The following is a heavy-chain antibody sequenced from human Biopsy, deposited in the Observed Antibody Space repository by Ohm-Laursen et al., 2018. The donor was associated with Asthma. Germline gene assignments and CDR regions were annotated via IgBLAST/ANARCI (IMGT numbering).Heavy chain of an antibody. CDR3: ARTFHFWSPYHAEHYQL. J-gene: IGHJ1*01. CDR2: IKHDGTEK. D-gene: IGHD3-3*02. V-gene: IGHV3-7*01. Sequence: SLRLSCAASGFTCGDYWMSWVRQVPGKGLERVANIKHDGTEKNHVDSLKGRFTISRDNAKNSLYLQMNSLRAEDTAVYYCARTFHFWSPYHAEHYQLWGQGTLVTVPS. CDR1: GFTCGDYW.